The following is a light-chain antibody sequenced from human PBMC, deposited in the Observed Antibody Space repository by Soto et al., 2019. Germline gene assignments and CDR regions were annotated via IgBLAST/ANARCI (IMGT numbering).Light chain of an antibody. CDR2: KAS. CDR3: QQYYSTPLT. CDR1: QSISTW. V-gene: IGKV1-5*03. Sequence: DIQMTQSPSTLSASVGDRVTITCRASQSISTWLAWYQQKPGKAPNLLIYKASNLEGGVPDRFSGSGSGTDFTLTISSLQAEDVAVYYCQQYYSTPLTFGGGTKVEIK. J-gene: IGKJ4*01.